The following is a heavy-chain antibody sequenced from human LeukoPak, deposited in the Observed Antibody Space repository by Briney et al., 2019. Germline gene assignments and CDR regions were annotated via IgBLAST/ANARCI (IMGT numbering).Heavy chain of an antibody. CDR2: IRYDGSNK. Sequence: PGGSLRLSCAASGFTFSSYGMHWVRQAPGKGLEWVAFIRYDGSNKYYADSVKGRFTISRDNSKNTLYLQMNSLRAEDTAVYYCAKDAGATPFWYFDLWGRGTLVTVSS. D-gene: IGHD1-26*01. CDR1: GFTFSSYG. V-gene: IGHV3-30*02. J-gene: IGHJ2*01. CDR3: AKDAGATPFWYFDL.